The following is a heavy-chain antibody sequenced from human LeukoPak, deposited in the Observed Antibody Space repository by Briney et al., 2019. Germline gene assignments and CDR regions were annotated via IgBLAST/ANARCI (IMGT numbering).Heavy chain of an antibody. J-gene: IGHJ4*02. Sequence: PSETLSLTCAVYGGSFSGYYRSWIRQPPGKGLEWIGEINHSGSTNYNPSLKSRVTISVDTSKNQFSLKLSSVTAADTAVYYCARRGYSYGYGYWGQGTLVTVSS. CDR3: ARRGYSYGYGY. V-gene: IGHV4-34*01. CDR2: INHSGST. D-gene: IGHD5-18*01. CDR1: GGSFSGYY.